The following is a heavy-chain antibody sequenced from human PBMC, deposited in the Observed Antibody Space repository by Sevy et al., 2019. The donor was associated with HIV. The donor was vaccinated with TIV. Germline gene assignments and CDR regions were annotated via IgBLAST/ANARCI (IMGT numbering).Heavy chain of an antibody. CDR3: ARDFGDYDILTGYYQNWIDP. D-gene: IGHD3-9*01. CDR1: GDSISSSNYY. V-gene: IGHV4-61*02. Sequence: SETLSLTCTVSGDSISSSNYYWNWIRQPAGKGLEWMGRIYTRGSTNYNPSLKSRVTISIGTSKNQFSLKLSSVTAADTAVYYCARDFGDYDILTGYYQNWIDPWGQGTLVTVSS. CDR2: IYTRGST. J-gene: IGHJ5*02.